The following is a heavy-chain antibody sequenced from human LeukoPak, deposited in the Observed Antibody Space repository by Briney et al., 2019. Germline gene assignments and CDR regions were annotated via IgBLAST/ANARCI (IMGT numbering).Heavy chain of an antibody. D-gene: IGHD3-10*01. Sequence: GGSLRLSCAASGFTFSSYSMNWVRQAPGKGLEWVSSISSSSSYIYYADSVKGRFTISRDNAKNSLYLQMNSLRAEDTAVYYCARAGGAINYYGSGRGTSDAYYFDYWGQGTLVTVSS. CDR2: ISSSSSYI. V-gene: IGHV3-21*01. CDR1: GFTFSSYS. CDR3: ARAGGAINYYGSGRGTSDAYYFDY. J-gene: IGHJ4*02.